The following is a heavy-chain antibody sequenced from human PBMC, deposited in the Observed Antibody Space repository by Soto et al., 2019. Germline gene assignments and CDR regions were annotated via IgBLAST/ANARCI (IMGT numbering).Heavy chain of an antibody. CDR1: GGSISNSSFY. CDR3: ARRRNRSGYYFDY. J-gene: IGHJ4*02. CDR2: IFYSGST. V-gene: IGHV4-39*02. Sequence: QLQLQESGPGLVKPSETLSLTCTVSGGSISNSSFYWGWIRQPPGKGLEWIGGIFYSGSTHYNPSLKSRVTFSVDTSRNHFSLKLNSVTAADTAVYYCARRRNRSGYYFDYWGQGTLVTVSS. D-gene: IGHD3-3*01.